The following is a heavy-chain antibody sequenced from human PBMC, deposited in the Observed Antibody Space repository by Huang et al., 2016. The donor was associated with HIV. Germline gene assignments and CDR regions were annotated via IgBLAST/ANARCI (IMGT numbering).Heavy chain of an antibody. V-gene: IGHV1-18*01. CDR3: ARDFRKGHYYDSNGKRRLLYYYYMDV. Sequence: QVHLVQSGAEVKKPGASVKVFCKASGYTFTTYGLSWVRQAPGQGLEWMGGNNTDNAYTNDAQKFQGRVTRTADTSTSTAYMEVRSLRSDDTAVYYCARDFRKGHYYDSNGKRRLLYYYYMDVWGKGTTVIVSS. CDR2: NNTDNAYT. J-gene: IGHJ6*03. D-gene: IGHD3-22*01. CDR1: GYTFTTYG.